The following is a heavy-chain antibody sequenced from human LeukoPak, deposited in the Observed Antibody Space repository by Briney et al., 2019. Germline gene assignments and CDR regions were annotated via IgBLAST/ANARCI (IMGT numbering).Heavy chain of an antibody. CDR3: ARAHITSPFYFDY. V-gene: IGHV3-20*04. CDR2: INWNGGST. J-gene: IGHJ4*02. CDR1: GFAFHNHG. D-gene: IGHD2-2*01. Sequence: PGGSLRLSCTTSGFAFHNHGMSWVRQVPGKGLEWVSGINWNGGSTGYADPLRGRFTISRDNAKNSLYLQMDSLRAEDTALYYCARAHITSPFYFDYWGQGTLVTVSS.